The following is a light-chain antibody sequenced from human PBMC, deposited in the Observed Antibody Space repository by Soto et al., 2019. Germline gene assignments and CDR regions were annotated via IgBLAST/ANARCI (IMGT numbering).Light chain of an antibody. Sequence: QSVLTQPASVSGSPGQAITISCSRTSSDVGAFNYVSWYQQHPGKAPKLMIYDVSNRPSGGSNRFSGSKSGNTASLTISGLRAEDEADYYCNSYTSNNTYVFGTGTKVTVL. V-gene: IGLV2-14*03. CDR3: NSYTSNNTYV. CDR1: SSDVGAFNY. CDR2: DVS. J-gene: IGLJ1*01.